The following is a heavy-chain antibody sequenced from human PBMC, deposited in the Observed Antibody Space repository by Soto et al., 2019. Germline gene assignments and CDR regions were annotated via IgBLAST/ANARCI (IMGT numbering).Heavy chain of an antibody. Sequence: QVQLQESGPGLLKPSETLSLTCSVSGGSVSNKTYYWSWIRQPPGKRLEWIGYVYYSATTHYNPTLKSRVNISVDLSKNQFSLRLSSVPTADTALYYCARTTAVPNTLRSIYFFDYWGAGTLVTVSS. CDR3: ARTTAVPNTLRSIYFFDY. V-gene: IGHV4-61*01. D-gene: IGHD4-17*01. CDR1: GGSVSNKTYY. CDR2: VYYSATT. J-gene: IGHJ4*02.